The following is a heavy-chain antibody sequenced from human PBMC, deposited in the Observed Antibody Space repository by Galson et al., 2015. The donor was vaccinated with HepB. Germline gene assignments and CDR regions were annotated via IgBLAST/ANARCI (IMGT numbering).Heavy chain of an antibody. J-gene: IGHJ4*02. CDR1: GYTFTGYY. Sequence: SVKVSCKASGYTFTGYYMHWVRQAPGQGLEWMGWINPNSGGTNYAQKFQGRVTMTRDTSISTAYMELSRLRSDDTAVYYCARGLYYDSSGYYYSYYYFDYWGQGTLVTVSS. CDR2: INPNSGGT. V-gene: IGHV1-2*02. CDR3: ARGLYYDSSGYYYSYYYFDY. D-gene: IGHD3-22*01.